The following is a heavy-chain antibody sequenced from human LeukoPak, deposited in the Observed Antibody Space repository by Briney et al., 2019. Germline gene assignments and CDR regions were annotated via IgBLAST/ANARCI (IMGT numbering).Heavy chain of an antibody. V-gene: IGHV4-39*01. CDR1: GGSISSYY. J-gene: IGHJ4*02. Sequence: SETLSLTCTVSGGSISSYYWGWIRQPPRKGLEWIGSIYYSGSTYYNPSLKSRVTISVDTSKNQFSLKLSSVTAADTAVYYCARVGGSGSYTVIFDYWGQGTLVTVSS. CDR3: ARVGGSGSYTVIFDY. D-gene: IGHD1-26*01. CDR2: IYYSGST.